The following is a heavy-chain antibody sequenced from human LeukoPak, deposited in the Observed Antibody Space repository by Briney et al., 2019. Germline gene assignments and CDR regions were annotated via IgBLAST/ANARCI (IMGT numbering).Heavy chain of an antibody. CDR1: GFTVSSNY. CDR3: AREQQLLYYFDY. V-gene: IGHV3-66*01. CDR2: IYSGGST. J-gene: IGHJ4*02. Sequence: PGGSLRLSCAASGFTVSSNYMSWVRQAPGKGLEWVSVIYSGGSTYYADSVKGRFTISRDNSKNTLYLQMNSLRAEDTAVYYCAREQQLLYYFDYWGQGTLVTVSS. D-gene: IGHD6-13*01.